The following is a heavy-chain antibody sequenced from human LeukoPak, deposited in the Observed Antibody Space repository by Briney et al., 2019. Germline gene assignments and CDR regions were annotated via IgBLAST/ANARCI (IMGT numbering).Heavy chain of an antibody. CDR3: ARDYTGYYNWFDP. V-gene: IGHV1-2*02. CDR2: TKPNSGGT. Sequence: ASVKVSCKASGYTFTGYYMHWVRQARGHGVESMGGTKPNSGGTNYEQKFQGRVTMTRDTSISTAYMELSRLRSDDTAVYYCARDYTGYYNWFDPWGQGTRVTVSS. D-gene: IGHD3-9*01. J-gene: IGHJ5*02. CDR1: GYTFTGYY.